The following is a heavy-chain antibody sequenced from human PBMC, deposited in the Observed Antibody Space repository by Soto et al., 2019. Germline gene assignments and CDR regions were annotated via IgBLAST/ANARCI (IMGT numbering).Heavy chain of an antibody. V-gene: IGHV3-74*01. J-gene: IGHJ4*02. CDR2: ISPDGKNT. Sequence: DVHLVESGGDLVHPGGSLRLSCAASGFTFSSYWMHWVRQVPGKGLVWVSRISPDGKNTNYADSVKGRFTISRDKAKNTVFLQMNSLRVEDMAVYYCVRGASSGYYRIDYWGQGALVTVSS. CDR1: GFTFSSYW. CDR3: VRGASSGYYRIDY. D-gene: IGHD3-22*01.